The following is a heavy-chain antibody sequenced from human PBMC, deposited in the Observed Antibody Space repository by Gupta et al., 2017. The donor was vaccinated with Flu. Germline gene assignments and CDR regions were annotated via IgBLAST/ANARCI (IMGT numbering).Heavy chain of an antibody. D-gene: IGHD3-22*01. CDR2: IDYSGNI. J-gene: IGHJ5*02. CDR3: ARHKYSYDSRGPPGYFDP. Sequence: GKGLEWIGNIDYSGNIYYNPSLKSRVTISGDTSKNQFSLKLGSVTAADTAMYYCARHKYSYDSRGPPGYFDPWGQGTRVTVSS. V-gene: IGHV4-39*01.